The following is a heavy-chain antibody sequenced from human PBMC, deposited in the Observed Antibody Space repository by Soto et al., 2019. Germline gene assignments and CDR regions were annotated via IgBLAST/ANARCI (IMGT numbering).Heavy chain of an antibody. Sequence: PGGSLRLSCAASGFTFNTWMHWVRQAPGEGLVWVSSIDSGGSITSYADSVKGRFTISRDNAKNTLYLQMNSLRAEDTAVYYCATLGLQQAFWGQGTLVTVSS. J-gene: IGHJ4*02. V-gene: IGHV3-74*01. D-gene: IGHD2-21*02. CDR1: GFTFNTW. CDR2: IDSGGSIT. CDR3: ATLGLQQAF.